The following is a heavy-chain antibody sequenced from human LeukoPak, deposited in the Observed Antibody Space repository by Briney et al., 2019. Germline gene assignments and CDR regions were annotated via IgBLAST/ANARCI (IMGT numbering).Heavy chain of an antibody. CDR2: INHSGGT. J-gene: IGHJ4*02. V-gene: IGHV4-34*01. CDR3: ARTIAAAVYFDY. Sequence: SETLSLTCAVYVGSFSGYYWSWIRQPPGKGLEWIGEINHSGGTNYNPSLKSRVTISVDTSKNQFSLKLSSVTAADTAVYYCARTIAAAVYFDYWGQGTLVTVSS. D-gene: IGHD6-13*01. CDR1: VGSFSGYY.